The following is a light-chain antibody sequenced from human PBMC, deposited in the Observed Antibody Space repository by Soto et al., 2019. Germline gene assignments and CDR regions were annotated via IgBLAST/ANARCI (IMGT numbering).Light chain of an antibody. CDR1: QGVGID. CDR2: AAS. Sequence: AIQMTQSPSSLSASVGDRVTITCRASQGVGIDLSWYQQKPGKAPNLLIYAASILQSGVPSRFSGSGSGTDFTLIISSMQHVDFTTYYCLQDFDFPLTFGGGTKVEI. CDR3: LQDFDFPLT. J-gene: IGKJ4*01. V-gene: IGKV1-6*01.